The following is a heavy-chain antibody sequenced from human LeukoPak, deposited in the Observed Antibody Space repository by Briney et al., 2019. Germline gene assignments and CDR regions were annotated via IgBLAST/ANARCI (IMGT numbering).Heavy chain of an antibody. Sequence: PGGSLRLSCAASGFTFSSYGMHWVRQAPGKGLEWVAVIWYDGSNKYYADSVKGRFTISRDNSKNTLYLQMNSLRAEDTAVYYCAKDLYYYDSSGYEFDYWGQGTLATVSS. CDR1: GFTFSSYG. D-gene: IGHD3-22*01. V-gene: IGHV3-33*06. CDR2: IWYDGSNK. CDR3: AKDLYYYDSSGYEFDY. J-gene: IGHJ4*02.